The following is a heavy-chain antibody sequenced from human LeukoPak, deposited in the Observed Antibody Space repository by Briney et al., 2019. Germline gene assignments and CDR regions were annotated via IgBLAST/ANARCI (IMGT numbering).Heavy chain of an antibody. J-gene: IGHJ4*02. CDR1: GFTFSSYN. CDR2: IDISGNFI. V-gene: IGHV3-21*04. Sequence: PGGSLRLSCAASGFTFSSYNMKWVRQAPGKGLECVSSIDISGNFIYYADSVEGRFTISRDNSKSTLCLQMNSLRAEDTAVYYCAKQLGYCSDGSCYFPYWGQGTLVTVSS. CDR3: AKQLGYCSDGSCYFPY. D-gene: IGHD2-15*01.